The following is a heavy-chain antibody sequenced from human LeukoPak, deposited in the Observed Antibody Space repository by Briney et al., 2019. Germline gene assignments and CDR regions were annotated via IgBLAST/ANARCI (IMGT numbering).Heavy chain of an antibody. V-gene: IGHV3-9*03. CDR2: ISWNSGSI. Sequence: PGGSLRLSCAASGFTFDDYAMHWVRQAPGKGLEWVSGISWNSGSIGYADSVKGRFTISRDNAKNSLYLQMNSLRAEDMALYYCAKDTDYDILTALGDYWGQGTLDPVSS. D-gene: IGHD3-9*01. CDR3: AKDTDYDILTALGDY. J-gene: IGHJ4*02. CDR1: GFTFDDYA.